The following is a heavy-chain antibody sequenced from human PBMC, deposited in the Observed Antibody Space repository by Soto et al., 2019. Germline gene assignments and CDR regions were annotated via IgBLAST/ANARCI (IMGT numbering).Heavy chain of an antibody. V-gene: IGHV3-23*01. J-gene: IGHJ4*02. CDR2: LTPTGTT. CDR1: GFTFSDYS. CDR3: AKRATTVPTPGNYFDC. D-gene: IGHD2-15*01. Sequence: EVQLLESGGGLVHPGGSLRLSCLASGFTFSDYSITWVRQGPGRGLEWVATLTPTGTTFYADSVKGRFTISRDNNRNTLSLQMYNLRAEDTARYYCAKRATTVPTPGNYFDCWGQGTLVTVSS.